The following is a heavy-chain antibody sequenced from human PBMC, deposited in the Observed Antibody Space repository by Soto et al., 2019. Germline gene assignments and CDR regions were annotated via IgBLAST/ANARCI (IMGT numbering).Heavy chain of an antibody. D-gene: IGHD5-12*01. CDR2: IYHSGST. CDR3: AAGGGLPRYY. CDR1: GGSISSGGYS. V-gene: IGHV4-30-2*01. Sequence: QLQLQESGSGLVKPSQTLSLTCAVSGGSISSGGYSWSWIRQPPGKGLEWIGYIYHSGSTYYNPSLKRRVTMSVDRAKNQFSLKLSSVTAAATAVYYCAAGGGLPRYYWGQGTLVTVSS. J-gene: IGHJ4*02.